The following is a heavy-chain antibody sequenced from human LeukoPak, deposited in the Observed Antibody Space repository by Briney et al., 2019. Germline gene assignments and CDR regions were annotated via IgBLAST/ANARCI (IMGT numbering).Heavy chain of an antibody. Sequence: PSETLSLTCTVSGGSISSYYWSWIRQPPGEGLEWIGYIYYSGSTNYNPSLKSRVTISVDTSKNQFSLKLSSVTAADTAVYYCASWNCSGGSCYSLDAFDIWGQGTMVTVSS. CDR1: GGSISSYY. CDR2: IYYSGST. J-gene: IGHJ3*02. V-gene: IGHV4-59*01. D-gene: IGHD2-15*01. CDR3: ASWNCSGGSCYSLDAFDI.